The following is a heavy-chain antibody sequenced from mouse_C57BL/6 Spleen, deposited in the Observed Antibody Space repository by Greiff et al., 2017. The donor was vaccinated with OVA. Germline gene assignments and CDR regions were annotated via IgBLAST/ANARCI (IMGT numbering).Heavy chain of an antibody. CDR1: GFTFSSYG. CDR2: ISSGGSYT. Sequence: VQLKESGGDLVKPGGSLKLSCAASGFTFSSYGMSWVRQTPDKRLEWVATISSGGSYTYYPDSVKGRFTISRDNAKNTLYLQMSSLKSEDTAMYYCARHGDDGYPFDYWGQGTTLTVSS. CDR3: ARHGDDGYPFDY. J-gene: IGHJ2*01. D-gene: IGHD2-3*01. V-gene: IGHV5-6*01.